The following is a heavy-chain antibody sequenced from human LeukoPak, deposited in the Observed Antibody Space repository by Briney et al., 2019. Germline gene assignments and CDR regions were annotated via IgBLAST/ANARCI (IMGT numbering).Heavy chain of an antibody. J-gene: IGHJ3*02. CDR1: GGSISSGSYY. CDR3: ARGMYYYDSRSAFDI. V-gene: IGHV4-61*02. CDR2: IYTSGST. D-gene: IGHD3-22*01. Sequence: SQTLSLTCTVSGGSISSGSYYWSWIRQPAGKGLEWIGRIYTSGSTNYNPSLKSRVTISVDTSKNQFSLKLSSVTAADTAVYYCARGMYYYDSRSAFDIWGQGTMVTVSS.